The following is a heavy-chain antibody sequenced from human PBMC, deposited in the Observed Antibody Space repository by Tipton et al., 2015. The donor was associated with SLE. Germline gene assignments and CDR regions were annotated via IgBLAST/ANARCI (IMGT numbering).Heavy chain of an antibody. CDR2: IYYTGTTT. Sequence: TLSLTCTVSGGSLSNYYWSWIRQPPGKGLEWIGSIYYTGTTTYYNSFLKSRVTVAVDSSKNQFSLRLTSVTAADTAVYYCARRYGGYALGFWSQGTLVTVSS. V-gene: IGHV4-59*04. CDR1: GGSLSNYY. D-gene: IGHD5-12*01. J-gene: IGHJ4*02. CDR3: ARRYGGYALGF.